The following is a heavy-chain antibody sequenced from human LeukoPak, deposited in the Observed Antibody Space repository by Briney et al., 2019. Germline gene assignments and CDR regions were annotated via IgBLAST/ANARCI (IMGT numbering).Heavy chain of an antibody. CDR3: AKEWSTVVTAFDY. CDR1: GFTFSSYG. Sequence: GGSLRLSCAASGFTFSSYGMHWVRQAPGKGLEWVAVISYDGSNKYYADSVKGRFTISRDNSKNTLYLQMNSLRAEDTAVYYCAKEWSTVVTAFDYWGQGTLVTVSS. V-gene: IGHV3-30*18. CDR2: ISYDGSNK. D-gene: IGHD4-23*01. J-gene: IGHJ4*02.